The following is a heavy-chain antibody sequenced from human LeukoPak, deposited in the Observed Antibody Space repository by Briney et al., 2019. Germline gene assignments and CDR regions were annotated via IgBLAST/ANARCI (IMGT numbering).Heavy chain of an antibody. V-gene: IGHV4-59*08. J-gene: IGHJ3*02. Sequence: PSETLSLTCTVSGVSITSYYWSWVRQSPGRGLEWIGYIYYTGSTNYNPSLKSRVTISIDTSKSQFSLKLTSVTAADTAVYYCSRPQHDALDIWGQGTMVTVSS. CDR1: GVSITSYY. CDR2: IYYTGST. D-gene: IGHD1-1*01. CDR3: SRPQHDALDI.